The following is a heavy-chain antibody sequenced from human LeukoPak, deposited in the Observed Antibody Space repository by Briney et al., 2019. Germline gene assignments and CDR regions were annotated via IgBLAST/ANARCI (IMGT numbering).Heavy chain of an antibody. V-gene: IGHV4-4*02. CDR2: IFHSGST. CDR1: GGSISSSNW. CDR3: ARLPFGYYGMDV. Sequence: PSETLSLTCTVSGGSISSSNWWSWVRQPPGKGLEWIGEIFHSGSTNYNPSLKSRVTISEDKSKNQLSLKLSSVTAADTAAYYCARLPFGYYGMDVWGQGTTVTVSS. J-gene: IGHJ6*02. D-gene: IGHD3-3*01.